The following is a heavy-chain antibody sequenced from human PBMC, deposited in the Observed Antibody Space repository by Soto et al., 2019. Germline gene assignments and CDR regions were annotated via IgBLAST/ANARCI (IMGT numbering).Heavy chain of an antibody. Sequence: PGGSLRLSCSASGFTFSNSWMTWVRQAPGKGLEWVANIKQDGSERNYVDSVKGRFTISRDNAKNSLYLQMNSLRAEDTAMYYCARCARAPDDWGQGTLVTVSS. J-gene: IGHJ4*02. D-gene: IGHD2-2*01. CDR1: GFTFSNSW. CDR3: ARCARAPDD. V-gene: IGHV3-7*03. CDR2: IKQDGSER.